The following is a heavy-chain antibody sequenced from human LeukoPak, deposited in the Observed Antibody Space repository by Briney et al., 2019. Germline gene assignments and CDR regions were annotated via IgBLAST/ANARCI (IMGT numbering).Heavy chain of an antibody. V-gene: IGHV4-34*01. J-gene: IGHJ4*02. CDR1: GGSFSGYY. CDR3: ARATYYYDSSGYYPDY. Sequence: SETLSLTCAVYGGSFSGYYWSWIRQPPGKGREGIGEINHSGSTNYNPSLKSRVTISVDTSKNQLSLKLSSVTAADTAVYYCARATYYYDSSGYYPDYWGQGTLVTVSS. CDR2: INHSGST. D-gene: IGHD3-22*01.